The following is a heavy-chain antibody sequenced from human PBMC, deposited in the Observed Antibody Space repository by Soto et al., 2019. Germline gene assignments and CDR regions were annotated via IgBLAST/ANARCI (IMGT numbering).Heavy chain of an antibody. CDR1: GYTFTNYD. D-gene: IGHD2-15*01. Sequence: QVQLVQSGGEVRKPGASVKVSCKASGYTFTNYDINWVRQAPGQGLEWMGWMNPNNANTGYAQKFQGRVTMTRNTSISTGYTVVSSRRATDTVVHYGGIEAGRGRDVLAEGSTVPVSP. CDR2: MNPNNANT. V-gene: IGHV1-8*01. J-gene: IGHJ6*04. CDR3: GIEAGRGRDV.